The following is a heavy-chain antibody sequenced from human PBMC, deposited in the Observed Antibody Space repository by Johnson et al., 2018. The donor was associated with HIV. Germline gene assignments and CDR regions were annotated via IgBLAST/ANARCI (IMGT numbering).Heavy chain of an antibody. J-gene: IGHJ3*02. V-gene: IGHV3-30-3*01. CDR3: ARDRGIAARPFRYAFDI. CDR2: ISYDGSNK. Sequence: VESGGGVVQPGRSLRLSCAASGFTFSSYAMHWVRQAPGKGLEWVAVISYDGSNKYYADSVKGRFTISRDNSKNTLYLQMNSLRAEDTAVYYCARDRGIAARPFRYAFDIWGQGTMVTVSS. D-gene: IGHD6-6*01. CDR1: GFTFSSYA.